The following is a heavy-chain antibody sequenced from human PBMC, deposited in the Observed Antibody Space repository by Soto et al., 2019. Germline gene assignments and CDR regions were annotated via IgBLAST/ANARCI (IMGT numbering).Heavy chain of an antibody. Sequence: GSLSLSCAASGFTFSSYAMHWVRQAPGKGLEWVAVISYDGSNKYYADSVKGRFTISRDNSKNTLYLQMNSLRAEDTAVYYCARDLGCSSTSCPLDYWGQGTLVTVSS. CDR3: ARDLGCSSTSCPLDY. CDR1: GFTFSSYA. D-gene: IGHD2-2*01. CDR2: ISYDGSNK. J-gene: IGHJ4*02. V-gene: IGHV3-30-3*01.